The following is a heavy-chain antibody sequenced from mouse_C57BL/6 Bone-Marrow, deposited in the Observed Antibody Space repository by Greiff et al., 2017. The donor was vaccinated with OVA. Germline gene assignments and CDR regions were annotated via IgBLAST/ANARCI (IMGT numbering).Heavy chain of an antibody. CDR2: IHPNSGST. V-gene: IGHV1-64*01. CDR1: GYTFTSYW. Sequence: QVQLQQPGAELVKPGASVKLSCKASGYTFTSYWMHWVKQRPGQGLEWIGMIHPNSGSTNYNEKFKSKATLTVDKSSSTAYMQLSSLTSEDSAVYYCAREGDVGYFDYWGQGTTLTVSS. J-gene: IGHJ2*01. D-gene: IGHD3-3*01. CDR3: AREGDVGYFDY.